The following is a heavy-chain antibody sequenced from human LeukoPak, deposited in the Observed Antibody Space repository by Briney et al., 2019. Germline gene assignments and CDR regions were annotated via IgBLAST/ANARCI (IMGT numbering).Heavy chain of an antibody. D-gene: IGHD2-2*01. Sequence: SVKVSCKASGGTFSSYAISWVRQAPGQGLGWMGRIIPIFGTANYAQKFQGRVTITTDESTSTAYMELSSLRSEDTAVYYCARAVTCSSTSCPWDYYYMDVWGKGTTVTVSS. J-gene: IGHJ6*03. V-gene: IGHV1-69*05. CDR1: GGTFSSYA. CDR2: IIPIFGTA. CDR3: ARAVTCSSTSCPWDYYYMDV.